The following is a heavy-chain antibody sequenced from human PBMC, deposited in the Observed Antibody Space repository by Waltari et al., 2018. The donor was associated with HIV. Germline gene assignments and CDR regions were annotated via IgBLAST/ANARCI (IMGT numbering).Heavy chain of an antibody. D-gene: IGHD6-13*01. J-gene: IGHJ6*02. CDR2: IIPALGAT. Sequence: QVQLVQPGAEVRKPGSSVNVPCKASGYNSRRYAASWIPQAPGQGLEWLGRIIPALGATNYAQKFRDRVTITADKSTSTAYMELSRLTSEDTAVYFCARAGLRQLGRPYYYGLDVWGQGTTVTIFS. V-gene: IGHV1-69*04. CDR1: GYNSRRYA. CDR3: ARAGLRQLGRPYYYGLDV.